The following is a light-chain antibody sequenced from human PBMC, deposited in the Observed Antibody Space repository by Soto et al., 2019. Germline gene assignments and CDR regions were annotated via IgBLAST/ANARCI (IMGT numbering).Light chain of an antibody. Sequence: QAVVTQEPSLTVSPGGTVTLTCGSSTGAVTSGHYPYWFQQKPGQAPRTLIYDTSNKHSWTPARFSGSLLGGKAALTLSGAQHEDEAEYYCLLSYSGARHVVFGGGIKLTVL. CDR3: LLSYSGARHVV. CDR1: TGAVTSGHY. CDR2: DTS. V-gene: IGLV7-46*01. J-gene: IGLJ2*01.